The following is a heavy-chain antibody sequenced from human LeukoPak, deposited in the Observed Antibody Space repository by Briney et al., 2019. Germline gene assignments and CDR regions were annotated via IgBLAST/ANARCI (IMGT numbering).Heavy chain of an antibody. CDR2: IHTDQTIQ. CDR1: GFTFSGFG. D-gene: IGHD3-10*01. V-gene: IGHV3-30*02. J-gene: IGHJ5*01. CDR3: GYYNSGSYSTPDS. Sequence: GGSLRLSCAASGFTFSGFGMHWVRQAPGKGLEWVAYIHTDQTIQYYADSVKGRFTISRDNSKNTLYLQMKTLRSEDTAVYYCGYYNSGSYSTPDSWGQGTQVTASS.